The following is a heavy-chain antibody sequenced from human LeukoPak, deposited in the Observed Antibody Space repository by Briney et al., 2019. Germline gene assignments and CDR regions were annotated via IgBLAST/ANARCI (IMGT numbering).Heavy chain of an antibody. CDR3: TSNLYCSTSSCYTLDN. J-gene: IGHJ4*02. CDR2: IKSKSERGTP. D-gene: IGHD2-2*02. Sequence: GGSLRLSCAASGFTFSNAWMSWVRQAPGKGLEWVGRIKSKSERGTPDYAAPVKGRFTISRDGSTNTVYLHMNSLKTEDTAVYFCTSNLYCSTSSCYTLDNWGQGTLVAVSP. V-gene: IGHV3-15*01. CDR1: GFTFSNAW.